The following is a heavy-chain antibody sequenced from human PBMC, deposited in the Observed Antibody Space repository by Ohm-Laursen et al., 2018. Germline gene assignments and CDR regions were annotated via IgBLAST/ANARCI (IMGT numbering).Heavy chain of an antibody. CDR2: ISSSSSYI. CDR3: ARDTPVEQIDY. Sequence: SLRLSCTASGFTFSSSWMNWVRQAPGKGLEWVSSISSSSSYIYYADSVKGRFTISRDNAKNSLYLQMNSLRAEDTAVYYCARDTPVEQIDYWGQGTLVTVSS. V-gene: IGHV3-21*01. CDR1: GFTFSSSW. D-gene: IGHD6-13*01. J-gene: IGHJ4*02.